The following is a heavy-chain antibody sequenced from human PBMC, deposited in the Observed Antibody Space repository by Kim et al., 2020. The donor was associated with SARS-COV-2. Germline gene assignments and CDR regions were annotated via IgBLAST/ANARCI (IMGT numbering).Heavy chain of an antibody. D-gene: IGHD3-9*01. CDR1: GFTFSNAW. CDR2: IKSKTDGGTT. CDR3: TTGARRLYYDILTGYYPTSYCFDY. Sequence: GGSLRLSCAASGFTFSNAWMSWVRQAPGKGLEWVGRIKSKTDGGTTDYAAPVKGRFTISRDDSKNTLYLQMNSLKTEDTAVYYCTTGARRLYYDILTGYYPTSYCFDYWGQGTMVTVSS. V-gene: IGHV3-15*01. J-gene: IGHJ4*02.